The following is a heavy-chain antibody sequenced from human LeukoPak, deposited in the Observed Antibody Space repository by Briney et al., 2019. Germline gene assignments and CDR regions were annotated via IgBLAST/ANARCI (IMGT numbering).Heavy chain of an antibody. V-gene: IGHV4-4*07. Sequence: SETLSLTCTVSGGSISSYYWSWIRQPAGKGLEWIGRIYTSGSTNYTPSLKSRVTMSVDTSKNQFSLTLSSVTAADTAVYYCARDRGITIFGVVLEYGMDVWGQGTTVTVSS. CDR1: GGSISSYY. CDR2: IYTSGST. D-gene: IGHD3-3*01. CDR3: ARDRGITIFGVVLEYGMDV. J-gene: IGHJ6*02.